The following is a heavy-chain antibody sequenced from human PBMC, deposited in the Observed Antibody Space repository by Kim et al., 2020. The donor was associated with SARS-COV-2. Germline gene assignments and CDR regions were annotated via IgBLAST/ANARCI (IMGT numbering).Heavy chain of an antibody. Sequence: SETLSLTCTVSGGSISSSSYYWGWIRQPPGKGLEWIGSIYYSGSTYYNPSLKSRITISVDTSKNQFSLKLSSVTAADTAVYYCASTLRGGFYYFDYWGQGTLVTVSS. D-gene: IGHD3-16*01. CDR1: GGSISSSSYY. J-gene: IGHJ4*02. V-gene: IGHV4-39*07. CDR3: ASTLRGGFYYFDY. CDR2: IYYSGST.